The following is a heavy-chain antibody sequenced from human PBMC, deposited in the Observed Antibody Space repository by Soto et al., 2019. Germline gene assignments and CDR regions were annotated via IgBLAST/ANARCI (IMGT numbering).Heavy chain of an antibody. Sequence: GGSLRLSCAASGFPFSSYSMNWVRQAPGKGLEWVSSISSSSSYIYYADSVKGRFTISRDNAKNSLYLQMNSLRAEDTAVYYCARVARPNPTIVVVVAATDHDAFDIWGQGTMVTVSS. CDR1: GFPFSSYS. V-gene: IGHV3-21*01. CDR3: ARVARPNPTIVVVVAATDHDAFDI. D-gene: IGHD2-15*01. J-gene: IGHJ3*02. CDR2: ISSSSSYI.